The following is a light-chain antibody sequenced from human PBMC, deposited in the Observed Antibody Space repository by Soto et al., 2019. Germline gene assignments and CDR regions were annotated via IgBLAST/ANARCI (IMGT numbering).Light chain of an antibody. CDR3: HQYGSSSIT. CDR1: QSVSSN. Sequence: LAPAVLSVKTWARAALSYRASQSVSSNLALYQQKPGQAPRLLIYGASTRATGIPARFSGSGSGTEFTLTIGRLEPEDFVVYYCHQYGSSSITVGEGARLDI. J-gene: IGKJ5*01. V-gene: IGKV3-15*01. CDR2: GAS.